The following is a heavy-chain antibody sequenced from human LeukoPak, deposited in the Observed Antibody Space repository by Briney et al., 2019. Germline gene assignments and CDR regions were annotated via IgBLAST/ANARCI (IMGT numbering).Heavy chain of an antibody. D-gene: IGHD6-6*01. Sequence: GGSLRLSCAASAFTFSTYWMTWVRQDPGKGLEWVANIKQDGSDKYYVDSVKGRFTISRDNAKNSLYLQMNSLRAEDTAVYYCARFRYSSSAFDYWGQGTLVTVSS. CDR2: IKQDGSDK. J-gene: IGHJ4*02. CDR1: AFTFSTYW. CDR3: ARFRYSSSAFDY. V-gene: IGHV3-7*01.